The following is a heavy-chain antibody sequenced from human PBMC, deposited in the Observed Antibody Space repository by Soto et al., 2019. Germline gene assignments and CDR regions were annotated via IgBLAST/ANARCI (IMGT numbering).Heavy chain of an antibody. Sequence: XSVKIASKASGYTFTRYGIRWVRQAPGQGLEWMGWISAYNGNTNYAQKPQGRVTMTTDTSTSTAYMELRSVRSDDTAVYYCARDRRYSGSYFYYYYGMDVWGQGTTV. J-gene: IGHJ6*02. V-gene: IGHV1-18*01. CDR1: GYTFTRYG. D-gene: IGHD1-26*01. CDR2: ISAYNGNT. CDR3: ARDRRYSGSYFYYYYGMDV.